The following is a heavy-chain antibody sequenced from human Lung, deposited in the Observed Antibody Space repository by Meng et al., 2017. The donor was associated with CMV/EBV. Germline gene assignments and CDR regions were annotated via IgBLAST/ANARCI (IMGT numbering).Heavy chain of an antibody. J-gene: IGHJ3*02. V-gene: IGHV3-21*01. CDR3: ARRSQSDAFDI. CDR2: INSGGNYI. Sequence: SCAASGFSFSSYSMNCVRQAPGKGLEWLSSINSGGNYIYDADSVKGRFTISRDNAKNSLHLQMNSLRAEDTAVYYCARRSQSDAFDIWGQGTVVTVSS. CDR1: GFSFSSYS.